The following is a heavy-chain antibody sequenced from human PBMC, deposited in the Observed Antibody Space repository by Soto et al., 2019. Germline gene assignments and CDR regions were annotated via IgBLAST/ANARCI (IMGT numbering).Heavy chain of an antibody. CDR1: GGSVTAYT. CDR3: ARNRHYSSSWFDY. V-gene: IGHV1-69*02. D-gene: IGHD6-13*01. CDR2: IIPILGIA. Sequence: ASVKVSCKASGGSVTAYTISWVRQAPGQGLEWMGRIIPILGIANYAQKFQGRVTITADKSTSTAYMELSSLRSEDTAVYYCARNRHYSSSWFDYWGQGTLVTVSS. J-gene: IGHJ4*02.